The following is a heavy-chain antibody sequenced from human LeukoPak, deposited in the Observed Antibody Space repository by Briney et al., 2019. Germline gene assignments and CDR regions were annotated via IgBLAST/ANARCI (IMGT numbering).Heavy chain of an antibody. V-gene: IGHV3-23*01. CDR2: ISGSGDST. CDR3: ARARPVYGFAYWC. Sequence: PGGSLRHSSVQPGFTLSVAITSSGGQAPGKGLEWVSGISGSGDSTYYADSVKGRFTISIDNFNNTLYLQMNSLRVEDTDVYDCARARPVYGFAYWCWGKGTLVTVSS. CDR1: FTLSVAIT. D-gene: IGHD2-8*02. J-gene: IGHJ4*02.